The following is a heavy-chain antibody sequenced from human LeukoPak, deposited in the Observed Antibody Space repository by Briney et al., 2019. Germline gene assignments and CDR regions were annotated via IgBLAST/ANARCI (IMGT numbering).Heavy chain of an antibody. V-gene: IGHV3-48*01. CDR3: AGGSGSYFGLYYFDY. D-gene: IGHD1-26*01. CDR1: GFTFSSYT. Sequence: PGGSLRLSCAASGFTFSSYTMNWVRQPPGKGLEWVSNIGTSSTTIYYADSVKGRFTISRDNAKNSLYLQMNSLRAEDTAVYYCAGGSGSYFGLYYFDYWGQGTLVTVSS. CDR2: IGTSSTTI. J-gene: IGHJ4*02.